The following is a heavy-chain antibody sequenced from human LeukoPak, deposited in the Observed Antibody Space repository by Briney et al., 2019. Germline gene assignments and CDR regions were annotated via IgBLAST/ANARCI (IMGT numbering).Heavy chain of an antibody. CDR2: INPNSGGT. CDR1: GYTFTGYY. Sequence: GASVKVSCKASGYTFTGYYMHWVRQAPGQGLEWMGWINPNSGGTNYAQKFQGRVTMTRDTSISTAYMELSRLRSDDTAVYYCARGYREDYYGSGNYYYYYMDVWGEGTTVTVSS. V-gene: IGHV1-2*02. D-gene: IGHD3-10*01. J-gene: IGHJ6*03. CDR3: ARGYREDYYGSGNYYYYYMDV.